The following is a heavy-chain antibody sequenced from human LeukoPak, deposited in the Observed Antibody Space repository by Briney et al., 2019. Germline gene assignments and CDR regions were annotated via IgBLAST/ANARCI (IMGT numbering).Heavy chain of an antibody. J-gene: IGHJ5*02. CDR3: AKDGKRCSGGTCKPPYNWFDP. CDR2: ISVSGGST. CDR1: GLTFSNYA. V-gene: IGHV3-23*01. D-gene: IGHD2-15*01. Sequence: GGSLRLSFAAAGLTFSNYAMGWVSQAPGKGPEWVSAISVSGGSTYYADSVKGRFTISRDNSKNTQYLQMHSLRAEDTAVYYCAKDGKRCSGGTCKPPYNWFDPWGQGTLVTVSS.